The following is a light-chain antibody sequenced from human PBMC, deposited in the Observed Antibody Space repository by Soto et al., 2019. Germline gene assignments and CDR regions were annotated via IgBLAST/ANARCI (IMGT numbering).Light chain of an antibody. V-gene: IGKV3D-20*02. Sequence: EILFTQSPGTLCLSPGERATLSCRASQSVSSSYLAWYRQKPGKAPRLLIYGASSRATGIPDRLSGSGSGTDFTLTIRSLEPEDFAVDYCQQRSNWLTFGGGTKVEIK. CDR2: GAS. J-gene: IGKJ4*01. CDR1: QSVSSSY. CDR3: QQRSNWLT.